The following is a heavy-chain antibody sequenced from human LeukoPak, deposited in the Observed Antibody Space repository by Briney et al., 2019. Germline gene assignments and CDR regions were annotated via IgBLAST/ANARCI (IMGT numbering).Heavy chain of an antibody. D-gene: IGHD6-19*01. CDR1: EFTFSSYA. J-gene: IGHJ4*02. V-gene: IGHV3-23*01. CDR3: ARGVRIAVAGYIDY. CDR2: ISNSGGAT. Sequence: GGSLRLSCAASEFTFSSYAMNWVRQAPGKGLEWVSVISNSGGATYYADSVKGRFTISRDNSKNTLYLQMNSLRAEDTAVYYCARGVRIAVAGYIDYWGQGTLVTVSS.